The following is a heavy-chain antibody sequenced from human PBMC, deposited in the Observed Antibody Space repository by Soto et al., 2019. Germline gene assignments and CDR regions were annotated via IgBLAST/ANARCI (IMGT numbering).Heavy chain of an antibody. CDR2: IYHSGST. CDR3: AGYNWNYYFDP. CDR1: GGSVRDGSYY. V-gene: IGHV4-61*01. Sequence: SETLSLTCTVSGGSVRDGSYYWAWLRQPPGKGLEWIGHIYHSGSTIYNPSLKSRVTISIDTSKSQFSLNLNSMTAADTAVYYCAGYNWNYYFDPWGQGTLVTVS. J-gene: IGHJ5*02. D-gene: IGHD1-7*01.